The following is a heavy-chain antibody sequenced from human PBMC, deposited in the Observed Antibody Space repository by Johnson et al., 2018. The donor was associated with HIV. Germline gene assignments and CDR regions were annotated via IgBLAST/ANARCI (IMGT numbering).Heavy chain of an antibody. CDR1: GFTFSSYG. J-gene: IGHJ3*02. D-gene: IGHD2-21*01. V-gene: IGHV3-30*03. CDR2: ISYDGSNK. CDR3: ARDLKGWGLPEDAFDI. Sequence: QMLLVESGGGVVQPGRSLRLSCAASGFTFSSYGMHWVRQAPGKGLEWVAVISYDGSNKYYADSVKGRFTISRDNSKNTLYLQMNSLRAEDTAVYYCARDLKGWGLPEDAFDIWGQGTMVTVSS.